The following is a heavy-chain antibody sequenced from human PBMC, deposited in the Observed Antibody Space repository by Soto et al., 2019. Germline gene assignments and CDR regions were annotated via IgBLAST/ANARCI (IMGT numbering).Heavy chain of an antibody. Sequence: SETLSLTCSVSGGAITSENSYCYCIREPPWDGLEWIASIYYSGTTYYNPSLKSRVAISVDTSKNQFSLNLSSVTAADTAVYYCVRRDDILTGYSRYSWFDPWGQGTLVTSPQ. J-gene: IGHJ5*02. CDR2: IYYSGTT. CDR1: GGAITSENSY. V-gene: IGHV4-39*01. CDR3: VRRDDILTGYSRYSWFDP. D-gene: IGHD3-9*01.